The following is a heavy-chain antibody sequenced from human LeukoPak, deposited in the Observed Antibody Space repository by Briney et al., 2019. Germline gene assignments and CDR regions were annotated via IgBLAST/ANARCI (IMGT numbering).Heavy chain of an antibody. J-gene: IGHJ4*02. CDR1: GGSFSGYY. CDR2: INHSGST. D-gene: IGHD2-15*01. Sequence: PSETLSLTCAVYGGSFSGYYWSWIRQPPGKGLEWIGEINHSGSTNYNPSLKSRVTISVDTSKNQFSLKLSSVTAADTAVYYCARGGCSGGSCFIDYWGQGTLVTVSS. CDR3: ARGGCSGGSCFIDY. V-gene: IGHV4-34*01.